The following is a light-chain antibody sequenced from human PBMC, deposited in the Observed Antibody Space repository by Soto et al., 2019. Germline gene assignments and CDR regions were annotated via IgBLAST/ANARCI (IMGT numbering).Light chain of an antibody. CDR1: QSVGSN. V-gene: IGKV3-15*01. CDR2: GAS. CDR3: QQYNNWPPYT. Sequence: EIVMTQSPATLSVSPGERATLSCRASQSVGSNLAWYQQKPGQAPRLLIYGASTRATGIPARFSGSGSGTEFTLTISSLQSEDCAVYYYQQYNNWPPYTFGQGTKLEIK. J-gene: IGKJ2*01.